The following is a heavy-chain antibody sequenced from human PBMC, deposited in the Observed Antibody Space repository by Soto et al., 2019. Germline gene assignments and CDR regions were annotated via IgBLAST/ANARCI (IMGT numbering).Heavy chain of an antibody. Sequence: PSETLSLTCAVYGGSFSGYYWSWIRQPPGKGLEWIGEINHSGSTNYNPSLKSRVTISVDTSKNQFSLKLSSVTAADTAVYYCARGSDSSSFNYFDYWGQGTLVTSPQ. D-gene: IGHD6-13*01. CDR2: INHSGST. CDR1: GGSFSGYY. CDR3: ARGSDSSSFNYFDY. V-gene: IGHV4-34*01. J-gene: IGHJ4*02.